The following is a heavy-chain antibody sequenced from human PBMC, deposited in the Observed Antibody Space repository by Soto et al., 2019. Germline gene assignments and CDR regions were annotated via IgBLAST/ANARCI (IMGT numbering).Heavy chain of an antibody. Sequence: GGSLRLSCAASGFTVSSNYMSWVRQAPGKGLEWVSVIYSGGSTYYADSVKGRFTISRHNSKNTLYLQMNSLRAEDTAVYYCARGRQAVAGGGEFYYYVDVWAKGTTVTVSS. CDR1: GFTVSSNY. V-gene: IGHV3-53*04. CDR2: IYSGGST. J-gene: IGHJ6*03. D-gene: IGHD6-19*01. CDR3: ARGRQAVAGGGEFYYYVDV.